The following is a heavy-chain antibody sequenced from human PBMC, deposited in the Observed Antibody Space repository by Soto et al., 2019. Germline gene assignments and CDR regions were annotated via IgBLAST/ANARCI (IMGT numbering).Heavy chain of an antibody. CDR2: IIPIFGTA. J-gene: IGHJ6*02. CDR1: GGTFSSYA. Sequence: QVQLVQSGAEVKKPGSSVKVSCKASGGTFSSYAISWVRQVPGQGLEWMGGIIPIFGTANYAQKFQGRVTITADESTSTALNGVSNLETEDTGGVYLSREEDQKDGIVVVNARGGDYQYGKGGWGQGTNVT. V-gene: IGHV1-69*01. D-gene: IGHD2-21*01. CDR3: SREEDQKDGIVVVNARGGDYQYGKGG.